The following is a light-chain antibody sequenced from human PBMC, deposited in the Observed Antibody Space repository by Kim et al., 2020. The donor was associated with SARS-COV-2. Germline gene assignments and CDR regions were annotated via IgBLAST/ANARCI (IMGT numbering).Light chain of an antibody. Sequence: VSPGQTASITFSGDKLGDKYACWYQQKPGQSPVLVIYQDSKRPSGIPEPFSGSNSGNTATLTISGTQAMDEADYYCQAWDSSTVVFGGGTQLTVL. CDR3: QAWDSSTVV. CDR2: QDS. V-gene: IGLV3-1*01. J-gene: IGLJ2*01. CDR1: KLGDKY.